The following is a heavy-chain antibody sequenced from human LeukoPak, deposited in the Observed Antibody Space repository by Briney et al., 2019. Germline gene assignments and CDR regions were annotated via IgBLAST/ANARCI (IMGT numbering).Heavy chain of an antibody. D-gene: IGHD3-3*01. Sequence: GASVKVSCKVSGYTLTELSMHWVRQAPGKGLEWLGGFDPEDGETIYAQKFPGRVTMTEDTSTDTAYMELSSLRSEDTAVYYCATFPGGVIPPYNWFDPWGQGTLVTVSS. CDR3: ATFPGGVIPPYNWFDP. CDR2: FDPEDGET. CDR1: GYTLTELS. V-gene: IGHV1-24*01. J-gene: IGHJ5*02.